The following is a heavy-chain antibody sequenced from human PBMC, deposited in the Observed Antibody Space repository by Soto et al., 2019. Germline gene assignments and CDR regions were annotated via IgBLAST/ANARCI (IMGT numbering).Heavy chain of an antibody. CDR2: IYPGVSDT. J-gene: IGHJ6*02. D-gene: IGHD3-10*01. CDR1: GYSFTSYW. V-gene: IGHV5-51*01. CDR3: ARLGGSGSYYNSPYYYYYGMDV. Sequence: PGESLKISCKGSGYSFTSYWIGWVRQMPGKGLEWMGIIYPGVSDTRHSPSFQGQVTISADKSISTAYLQWSSLKASDTAMYYCARLGGSGSYYNSPYYYYYGMDVWGQGTTVTVSS.